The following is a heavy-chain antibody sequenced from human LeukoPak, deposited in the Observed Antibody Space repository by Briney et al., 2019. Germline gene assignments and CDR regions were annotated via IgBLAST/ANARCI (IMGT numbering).Heavy chain of an antibody. V-gene: IGHV1-46*01. J-gene: IGHJ4*02. CDR3: ARDLAGLAAAGSDY. Sequence: ASVKVSCKASGYTFTSYYVHWVRQAPGQGLEWMGIINPSGGSTSYAQKFQGRVTMTRDMSTSTVYMELGSLRSEDTAVYYCARDLAGLAAAGSDYWGQGTLVTVSS. CDR1: GYTFTSYY. D-gene: IGHD6-13*01. CDR2: INPSGGST.